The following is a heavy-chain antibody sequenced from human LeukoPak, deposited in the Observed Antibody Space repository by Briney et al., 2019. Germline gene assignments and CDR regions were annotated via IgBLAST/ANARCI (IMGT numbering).Heavy chain of an antibody. CDR1: GFTFGSYA. D-gene: IGHD6-19*01. CDR2: ISGSGGST. CDR3: AILGIAVAQGDY. J-gene: IGHJ4*02. Sequence: PGGSLRLSCAASGFTFGSYAMSWVRQAPGKGLEWVSAISGSGGSTYYADSVKGRFTISRDNSKNTLYLQMNSLRAEDTAVYYCAILGIAVAQGDYWGQGTLVTVSS. V-gene: IGHV3-23*01.